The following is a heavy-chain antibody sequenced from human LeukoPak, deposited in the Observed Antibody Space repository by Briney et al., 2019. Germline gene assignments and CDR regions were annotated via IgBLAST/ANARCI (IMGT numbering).Heavy chain of an antibody. Sequence: GGSLRLSCAASGFTFSNAWMSWVRQAPGKGLEWVSGINWNGGSTGYADSVKGRFTISRDNAKNSLYLQMNSLRAEDTALYYCARTTYYYDSSGYGDAFDIWGQGTMVTVSS. CDR3: ARTTYYYDSSGYGDAFDI. CDR1: GFTFSNAW. D-gene: IGHD3-22*01. V-gene: IGHV3-20*04. CDR2: INWNGGST. J-gene: IGHJ3*02.